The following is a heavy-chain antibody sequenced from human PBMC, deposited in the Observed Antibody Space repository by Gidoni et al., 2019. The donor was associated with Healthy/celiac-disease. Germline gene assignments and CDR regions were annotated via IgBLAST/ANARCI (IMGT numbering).Heavy chain of an antibody. CDR2: IRGSGGST. D-gene: IGHD6-19*01. V-gene: IGHV3-23*01. J-gene: IGHJ4*02. CDR1: GFTFSSYA. CDR3: AKEIDSSGWYDY. Sequence: EVQLLESGGGLVQPGGSLRLSCAASGFTFSSYAMSWVRQAPGKGREWVSAIRGSGGSTYDADSVKGRFTISRDNSKNTLYLQMNSLRAEDTAVYYCAKEIDSSGWYDYWGQGTLVTVSS.